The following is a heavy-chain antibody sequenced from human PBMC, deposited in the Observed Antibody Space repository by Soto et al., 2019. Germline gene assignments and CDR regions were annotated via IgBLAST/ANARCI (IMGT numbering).Heavy chain of an antibody. J-gene: IGHJ6*03. CDR3: ARVPPGNYYYYMDV. CDR1: GFTFSSYA. CDR2: ISSNGGST. Sequence: GGSLRLSCAASGFTFSSYAMHWVRQAPGKGLEYVSAISSNGGSTYYANSVKGRFTISRDNSKNTLYLQMGSLRAEDMAVYYCARVPPGNYYYYMDVWGKGTTVTVSS. V-gene: IGHV3-64*01.